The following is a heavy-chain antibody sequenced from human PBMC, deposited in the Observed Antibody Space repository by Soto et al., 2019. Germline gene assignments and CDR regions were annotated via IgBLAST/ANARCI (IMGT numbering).Heavy chain of an antibody. J-gene: IGHJ4*02. CDR3: AKVAVAGTGKPYYFDY. CDR1: GFTFSSYA. V-gene: IGHV3-23*01. CDR2: ISGSGGST. Sequence: GGSLRLSCAASGFTFSSYAMSWVRQAPGKGLEWVSAISGSGGSTYYADSVKGRFTISRDNSKNTLYLQMNSLRAEDTAVYYCAKVAVAGTGKPYYFDYWGQGTLVTVSS. D-gene: IGHD6-19*01.